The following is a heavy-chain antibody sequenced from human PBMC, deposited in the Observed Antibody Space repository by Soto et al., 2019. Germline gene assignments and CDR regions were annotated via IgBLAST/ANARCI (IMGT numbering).Heavy chain of an antibody. CDR3: VRDMQLWRLDS. V-gene: IGHV3-74*03. CDR1: FW. D-gene: IGHD2-21*01. Sequence: FWMHWVRQAPGKGVVWVSRINTDGSVAMYVDSVKGRFTISRDNAKNTLYLHMNSLRAEDTAVYYCVRDMQLWRLDSGGQGTLVTVSS. CDR2: INTDGSVA. J-gene: IGHJ4*02.